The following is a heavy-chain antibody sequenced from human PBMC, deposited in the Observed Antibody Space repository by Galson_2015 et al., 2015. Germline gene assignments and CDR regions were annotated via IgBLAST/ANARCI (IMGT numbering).Heavy chain of an antibody. CDR3: ARGQYSSSWYVNFDY. D-gene: IGHD6-13*01. Sequence: SLRLSCAASGFTFSSYWMHWVRQAPGKGLVWVSRINSDGSSTSYADSVKGRFTISRDNAKNTLYLQMNSLRAEDTAVYYCARGQYSSSWYVNFDYWGQGTLVTVSS. J-gene: IGHJ4*02. V-gene: IGHV3-74*01. CDR2: INSDGSST. CDR1: GFTFSSYW.